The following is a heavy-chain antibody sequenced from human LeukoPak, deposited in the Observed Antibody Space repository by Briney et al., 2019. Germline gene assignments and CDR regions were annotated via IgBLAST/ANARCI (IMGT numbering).Heavy chain of an antibody. D-gene: IGHD2-2*02. V-gene: IGHV3-33*08. J-gene: IGHJ6*02. CDR2: IWYDGSNE. CDR1: GFTFSSYG. CDR3: AREVPAAIPYYYYGMDV. Sequence: GGSLRLSCAASGFTFSSYGMHWVRQAPGKGLEWVAVIWYDGSNEYYADSVKGRFTISRDNSKNTLYLQMNSLRAEDTAVYYCAREVPAAIPYYYYGMDVWGQGTTVTVSS.